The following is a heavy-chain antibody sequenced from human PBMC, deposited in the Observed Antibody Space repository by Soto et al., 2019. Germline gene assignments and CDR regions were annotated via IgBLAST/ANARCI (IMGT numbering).Heavy chain of an antibody. CDR3: ARGQSSLLLDC. J-gene: IGHJ4*02. CDR1: GGSFSGYY. Sequence: QVQLQQWGAGLLKPSETLSLTCAVYGGSFSGYYWSWIRQPPGKGLEWIGEINHSGSTNYNPSLKSRVTISVGPCKTQFSLKLSSVTAADTAVYYCARGQSSLLLDCWGQGVRVTVSS. D-gene: IGHD2-8*02. CDR2: INHSGST. V-gene: IGHV4-34*01.